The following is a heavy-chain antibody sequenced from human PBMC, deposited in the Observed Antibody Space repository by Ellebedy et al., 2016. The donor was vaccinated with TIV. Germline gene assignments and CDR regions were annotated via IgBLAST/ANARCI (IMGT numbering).Heavy chain of an antibody. V-gene: IGHV4-39*01. D-gene: IGHD3-10*01. CDR1: GGSISSSSYY. CDR2: MYYSGRT. Sequence: SETLSLTYTVSGGSISSSSYYWGWIRQPPGKGLEWIGSMYYSGRTYYNPSLKSRVTISKDTSNDQFSLKVTSVTAADTAVYYCARHSGANWFDPWGQGTLVTVSS. J-gene: IGHJ5*02. CDR3: ARHSGANWFDP.